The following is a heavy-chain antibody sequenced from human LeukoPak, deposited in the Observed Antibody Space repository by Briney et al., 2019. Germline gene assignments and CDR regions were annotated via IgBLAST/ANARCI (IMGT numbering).Heavy chain of an antibody. J-gene: IGHJ6*03. D-gene: IGHD5-18*01. CDR3: ARTEDTAMASRYYYYMDV. Sequence: ASVKVSCKASGYTFTSYVISWVRQAPGQGLEWMGWISAYNGNTNYAQKLQGRVTMATDTSTSTAYMELRSLRSDDTAVYYCARTEDTAMASRYYYYMDVWGKGTTVTVSS. CDR1: GYTFTSYV. V-gene: IGHV1-18*01. CDR2: ISAYNGNT.